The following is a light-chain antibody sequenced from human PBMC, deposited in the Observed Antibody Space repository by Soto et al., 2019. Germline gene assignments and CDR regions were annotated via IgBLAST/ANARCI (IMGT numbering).Light chain of an antibody. CDR3: SSYTSSSTRV. Sequence: QSALTQPASVSGSPGQSITISCTGTSSDVGGYNYVSWYQQHPGKAPKLMIYEVSNRPSGVSNRFSGSKSGNTASLTISGRQAEDEADYYCSSYTSSSTRVFGGGTKLTAL. V-gene: IGLV2-14*01. J-gene: IGLJ3*02. CDR2: EVS. CDR1: SSDVGGYNY.